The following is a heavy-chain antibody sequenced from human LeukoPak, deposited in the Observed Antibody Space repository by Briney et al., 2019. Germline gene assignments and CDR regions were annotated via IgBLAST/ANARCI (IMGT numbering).Heavy chain of an antibody. Sequence: LPGRSLRLSCAASGFTFRNYAMHWVRQAPDKGLEWVAVISYDGVHLNYADSVRGRFTISRDDSKSTLYLQLNSLRAEDTAVYYCAREGGITGTVLDYWGQGTLVTVSS. V-gene: IGHV3-30*04. CDR2: ISYDGVHL. D-gene: IGHD1-7*01. CDR1: GFTFRNYA. J-gene: IGHJ4*02. CDR3: AREGGITGTVLDY.